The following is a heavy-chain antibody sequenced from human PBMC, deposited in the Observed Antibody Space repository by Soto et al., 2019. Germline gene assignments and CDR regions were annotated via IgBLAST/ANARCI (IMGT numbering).Heavy chain of an antibody. CDR2: ITGSGGST. CDR1: GFTFSKYT. J-gene: IGHJ4*02. V-gene: IGHV3-23*01. Sequence: PGGSLRLSCAASGFTFSKYTMSWVRQAPGKGLEWVSSITGSGGSTYYTDSVKGRFTISRDNSKNTLYLQMNSLRAEDTAVYYCANDREGGYVESFDYWGQGTLVTVSS. D-gene: IGHD5-12*01. CDR3: ANDREGGYVESFDY.